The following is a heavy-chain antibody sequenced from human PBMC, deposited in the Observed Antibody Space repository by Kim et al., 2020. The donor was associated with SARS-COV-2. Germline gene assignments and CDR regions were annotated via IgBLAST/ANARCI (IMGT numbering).Heavy chain of an antibody. CDR1: GGSISSYY. CDR3: ARVAVSGWYNFDY. Sequence: SETLSLTCTVSGGSISSYYWSWIRQPQGKGLGWIWYIYYIGSTTYNPSLKSRVTISVDTSKNQFSLKLSSVTAADTAVYYCARVAVSGWYNFDYWGQGTLVTVSS. D-gene: IGHD6-19*01. CDR2: IYYIGST. V-gene: IGHV4-59*01. J-gene: IGHJ4*02.